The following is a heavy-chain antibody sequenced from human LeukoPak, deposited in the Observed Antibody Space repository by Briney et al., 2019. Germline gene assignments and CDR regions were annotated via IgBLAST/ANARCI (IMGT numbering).Heavy chain of an antibody. CDR2: IIPISGTS. CDR3: ARVFGTRDGYNWGQGDY. CDR1: GGTFSSYA. V-gene: IGHV1-69*01. J-gene: IGHJ4*02. D-gene: IGHD5-24*01. Sequence: SVKVSCKASGGTFSSYAISWVRQAPGQGFEWMGGIIPISGTSNYAQKFQGGVTMTADESTSTAYMELSSLRSEDTAVYYCARVFGTRDGYNWGQGDYWGQGTLVTVSS.